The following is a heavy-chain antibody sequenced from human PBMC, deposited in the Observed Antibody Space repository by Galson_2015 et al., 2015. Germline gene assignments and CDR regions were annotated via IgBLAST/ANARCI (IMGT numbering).Heavy chain of an antibody. CDR2: ISGSGGST. CDR3: AKSYDSSGYCCNWFDP. D-gene: IGHD3-22*01. V-gene: IGHV3-23*01. CDR1: GFTFSSYA. J-gene: IGHJ5*02. Sequence: SLRLSCAASGFTFSSYAMSWVRQAPGKGLEWVSAISGSGGSTYYADSVKGRFTISRDNSRNTLYLQMNSLRAEDTAVYYCAKSYDSSGYCCNWFDPWGQGTLVTVSS.